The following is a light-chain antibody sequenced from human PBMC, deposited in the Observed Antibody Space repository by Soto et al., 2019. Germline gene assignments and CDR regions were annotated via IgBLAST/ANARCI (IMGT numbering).Light chain of an antibody. J-gene: IGKJ1*01. V-gene: IGKV3-11*01. Sequence: EIVLTQSPATLSLSPGERATLSCRASQSVSSYLAWYQQKPGQAPRLLIYDASNRATGIPARFSGSGSGTDFTLTISSLEPEDFAVYYCQQRSHWPTWTFGKGTKV. CDR2: DAS. CDR3: QQRSHWPTWT. CDR1: QSVSSY.